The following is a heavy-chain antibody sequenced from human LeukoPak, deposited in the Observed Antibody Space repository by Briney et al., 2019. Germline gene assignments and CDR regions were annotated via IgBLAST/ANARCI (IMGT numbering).Heavy chain of an antibody. Sequence: GGSLRLSCAASGFTFSSYAMSWVRQAPGKGLEWVSAISGSGGSTYYADSVKGRFTISRDNSKNTLYLQMNSLRAEDTAVYYCAKSDYDFWSGYYTSIPFFDYWGQGTQVTVSS. J-gene: IGHJ4*02. CDR1: GFTFSSYA. V-gene: IGHV3-23*01. D-gene: IGHD3-3*01. CDR3: AKSDYDFWSGYYTSIPFFDY. CDR2: ISGSGGST.